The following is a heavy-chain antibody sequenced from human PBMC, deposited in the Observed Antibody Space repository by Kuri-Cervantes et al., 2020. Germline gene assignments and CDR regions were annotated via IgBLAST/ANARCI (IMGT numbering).Heavy chain of an antibody. D-gene: IGHD5-12*01. CDR1: GGSISSGGYY. CDR2: IYYSGST. CDR3: ARVNSGYDKGSFDYYYGMDV. J-gene: IGHJ6*02. Sequence: SETLSLSCTVSGGSISSGGYYWSWIRQHPGKGLEWIGYIYYSGSTYYNPSLKSRVTISVDTSKNQFSLKLSSVTAADTAVYYCARVNSGYDKGSFDYYYGMDVWGQGTTVTVSS. V-gene: IGHV4-31*03.